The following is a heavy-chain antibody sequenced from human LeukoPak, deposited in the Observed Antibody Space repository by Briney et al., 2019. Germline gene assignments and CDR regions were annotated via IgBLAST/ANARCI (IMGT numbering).Heavy chain of an antibody. CDR3: ARGAGGYRFDP. CDR2: VYYSGST. D-gene: IGHD1-1*01. V-gene: IGHV4-59*02. CDR1: GGSVSGYY. Sequence: SETLSLTCVVSGGSVSGYYWGWIRQPPGRGLEWIGYVYYSGSTNYNPSFKSRITISVDTSRNQFSLQLSSVTAADTAVYYCARGAGGYRFDPWGQGTLATVSS. J-gene: IGHJ5*02.